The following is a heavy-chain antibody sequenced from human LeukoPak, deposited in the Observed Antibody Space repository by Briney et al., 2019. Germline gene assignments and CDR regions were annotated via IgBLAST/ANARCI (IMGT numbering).Heavy chain of an antibody. V-gene: IGHV3-30*18. CDR2: ISYDGSNK. J-gene: IGHJ4*02. CDR1: GFTFSSYG. CDR3: AKDHPRAAAGVDY. D-gene: IGHD6-13*01. Sequence: PGRSLRLSCAASGFTFSSYGMRWVRQAPGKGLEWVAVISYDGSNKYYADSVKGRFTISRDNSKNTLYLQMNSLRAEDTAVYYCAKDHPRAAAGVDYWGQGTLVTVSS.